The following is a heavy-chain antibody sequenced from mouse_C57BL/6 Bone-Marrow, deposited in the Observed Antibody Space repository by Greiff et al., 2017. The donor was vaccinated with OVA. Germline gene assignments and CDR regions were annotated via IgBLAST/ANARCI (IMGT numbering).Heavy chain of an antibody. Sequence: VKLVESGPELVKPGASVKISCKASGYAFSSSWMNWVKQRPGKGLEWIGRIYPGDGDTNYNGKFKGKATLTADKSSSTAYMQLSSLTSEDSAVYFCARDGGSSYLWYFDVWGTGTTVTVSS. CDR3: ARDGGSSYLWYFDV. D-gene: IGHD1-1*01. CDR1: GYAFSSSW. V-gene: IGHV1-82*01. J-gene: IGHJ1*03. CDR2: IYPGDGDT.